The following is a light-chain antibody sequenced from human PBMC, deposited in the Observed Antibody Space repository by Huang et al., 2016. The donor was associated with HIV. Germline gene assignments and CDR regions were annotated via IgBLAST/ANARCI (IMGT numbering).Light chain of an antibody. Sequence: EVVMTQSPTTLSVSPGESATLSCRTSQSISTNLAWYQQKPGQAPRLLSYGASTRATGIPARFSGSGSGTEFTLTIGSLQSEDFALYYCQQYNNWPPGSFGPGTKVDIK. V-gene: IGKV3-15*01. J-gene: IGKJ3*01. CDR2: GAS. CDR1: QSISTN. CDR3: QQYNNWPPGS.